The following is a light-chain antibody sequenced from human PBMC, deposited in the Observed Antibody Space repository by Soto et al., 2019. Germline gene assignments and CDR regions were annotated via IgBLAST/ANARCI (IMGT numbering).Light chain of an antibody. CDR1: QSIKFN. V-gene: IGKV3-15*01. J-gene: IGKJ1*01. Sequence: EIVMTQSPATLSVSPGDRATFSCRASQSIKFNLAWYQHKPGQAPRLLISGASTRATGIPGRFSGSGSGTEFTLTITSVQSEDFAIYYCQQYNSWPSFGQGTKVEIK. CDR2: GAS. CDR3: QQYNSWPS.